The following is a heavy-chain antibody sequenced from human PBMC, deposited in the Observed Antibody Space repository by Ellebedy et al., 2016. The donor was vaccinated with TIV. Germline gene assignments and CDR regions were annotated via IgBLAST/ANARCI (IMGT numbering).Heavy chain of an antibody. CDR2: LSFDGSHD. CDR1: GFTFSNYG. D-gene: IGHD4-11*01. J-gene: IGHJ6*02. CDR3: AKDDYSKSRYSYNVIDV. Sequence: GESLKISCAASGFTFSNYGLHWVRQAPGKGLEWVAVLSFDGSHDYYADSVKGRFTISRDNSKSTLFLQMNSLRAEDTAIYYCAKDDYSKSRYSYNVIDVWGQGTTVTVSS. V-gene: IGHV3-30*18.